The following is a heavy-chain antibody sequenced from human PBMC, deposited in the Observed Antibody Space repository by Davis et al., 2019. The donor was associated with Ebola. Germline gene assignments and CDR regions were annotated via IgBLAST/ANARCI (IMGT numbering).Heavy chain of an antibody. Sequence: PGGSLRLSCAASGFTFDDYAMHWVRQAPGKGLEWVSGISWNSGSIGYADSVKGRFTISRDNAKNSLYLQMNSLRSEDTAVYYCARACSSTSCYTPFDYWGQGTLVTVSS. CDR1: GFTFDDYA. D-gene: IGHD2-2*02. V-gene: IGHV3-9*01. J-gene: IGHJ4*02. CDR2: ISWNSGSI. CDR3: ARACSSTSCYTPFDY.